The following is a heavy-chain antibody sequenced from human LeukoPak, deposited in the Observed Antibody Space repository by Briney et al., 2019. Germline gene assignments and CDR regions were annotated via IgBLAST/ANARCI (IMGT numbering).Heavy chain of an antibody. CDR2: INHSGST. V-gene: IGHV4-34*01. D-gene: IGHD3-10*01. CDR1: GGSFSGYY. Sequence: SETLSLTCAVYGGSFSGYYWSWLRQPPGKGLEWIGEINHSGSTNYNPSLKSRVTISVDTSKNQFSLKLSSVTAADTAVYYCARRNYGSGLDYWGQGTLVTVSS. J-gene: IGHJ4*02. CDR3: ARRNYGSGLDY.